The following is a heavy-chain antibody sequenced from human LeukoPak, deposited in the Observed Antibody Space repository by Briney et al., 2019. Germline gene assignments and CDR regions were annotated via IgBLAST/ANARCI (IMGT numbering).Heavy chain of an antibody. CDR3: ARGVNDYGDYWYFDL. D-gene: IGHD4-17*01. J-gene: IGHJ2*01. CDR2: IYYSGST. V-gene: IGHV4-59*01. Sequence: PSETLSLTCTVSGGSISSYYCSWIRQPPGKGLEWIGYIYYSGSTNYNPSLKSRVTLSVDTSKNQFSLKLSSVTAADTAVYYCARGVNDYGDYWYFDLWGRGTLVTVSS. CDR1: GGSISSYY.